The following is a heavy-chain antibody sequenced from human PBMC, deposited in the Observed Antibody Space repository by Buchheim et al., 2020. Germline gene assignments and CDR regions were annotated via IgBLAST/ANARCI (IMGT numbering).Heavy chain of an antibody. CDR1: GFTFSSYA. V-gene: IGHV3-30*04. CDR3: ASDTSSWSLDY. J-gene: IGHJ4*02. D-gene: IGHD6-13*01. Sequence: QVQLVESGGGVVQPGRSLRLSCAASGFTFSSYAMHWVRQAPGKGLEWVAVISYDGSNKYYADSVKGRFTISRDNSKNKLYLQMNSLRAEDTAVYYCASDTSSWSLDYWGQGTL. CDR2: ISYDGSNK.